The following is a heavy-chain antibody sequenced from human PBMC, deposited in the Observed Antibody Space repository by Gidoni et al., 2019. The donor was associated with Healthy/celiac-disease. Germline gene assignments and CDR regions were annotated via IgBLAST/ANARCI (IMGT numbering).Heavy chain of an antibody. Sequence: EVQLVESGGGLVQPGGSLRLSCAASGFTFSSYEMNWVRQAPGKGLEWVSYISSSGSTIYYADSVKGRFTISRDNAKNSLYRQMNSLRAEDTAVYYCARDRGGSYLRAFDIWGQGTMVTVSS. CDR2: ISSSGSTI. CDR3: ARDRGGSYLRAFDI. CDR1: GFTFSSYE. D-gene: IGHD1-26*01. V-gene: IGHV3-48*03. J-gene: IGHJ3*02.